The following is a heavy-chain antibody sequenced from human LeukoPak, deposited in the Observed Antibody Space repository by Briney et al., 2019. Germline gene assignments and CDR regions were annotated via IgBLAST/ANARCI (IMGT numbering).Heavy chain of an antibody. CDR3: ASPHGWLQLFAFDI. D-gene: IGHD5-24*01. Sequence: GGSLRLSCAASGFTFSDYYMSWIRQAPGKGLEWVSYISSSGSTIYYADSVKGRFTISRDNAKNSLYLQMNSLRAEDTAVYYCASPHGWLQLFAFDIWGQGTMVTVSS. CDR1: GFTFSDYY. CDR2: ISSSGSTI. V-gene: IGHV3-11*04. J-gene: IGHJ3*02.